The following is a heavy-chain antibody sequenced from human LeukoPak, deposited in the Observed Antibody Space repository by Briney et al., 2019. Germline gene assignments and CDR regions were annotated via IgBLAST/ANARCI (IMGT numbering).Heavy chain of an antibody. CDR3: ARAAGARGRDY. J-gene: IGHJ4*02. CDR1: GFAFSDYY. CDR2: IYSGGST. V-gene: IGHV3-53*01. Sequence: TGGSLRLSCAASGFAFSDYYMSWIRQAPGKGLEWVSVIYSGGSTDYADSVKGRFTISRDNSKNTLYLQMNSLRADDTAVYYCARAAGARGRDYWGQGTLVIVSS. D-gene: IGHD1-26*01.